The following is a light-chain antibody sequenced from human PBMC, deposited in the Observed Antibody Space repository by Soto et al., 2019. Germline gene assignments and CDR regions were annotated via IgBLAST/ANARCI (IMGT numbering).Light chain of an antibody. J-gene: IGLJ1*01. CDR2: ADT. V-gene: IGLV1-40*01. CDR1: SSNIGADYV. CDR3: QSYDSSVSGYV. Sequence: QSVLTQPPSVSGAPGQRVTISCTGSSSNIGADYVVHWYQQLPGTAPKLLIHADTNRPSGVPDRFSGSKSGTSASLAIIGLQAEDEADYYCQSYDSSVSGYVFVTGTKVTVL.